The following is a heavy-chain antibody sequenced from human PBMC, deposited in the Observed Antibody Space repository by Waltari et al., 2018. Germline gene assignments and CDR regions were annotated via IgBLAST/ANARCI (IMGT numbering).Heavy chain of an antibody. CDR2: IDISGNP. CDR3: TREMRAPGYWYFDR. J-gene: IGHJ2*01. Sequence: EVQLVESGGGLLQPGGSLRLSCVASGFTSSRHDMHWVRQATGKGLEWVSGIDISGNPCYPDSVKRRFTTSRENAKKSLLLKLNSLTAWDTAVYYCTREMRAPGYWYFDRWGRGTLVTVSS. CDR1: GFTSSRHD. D-gene: IGHD3-9*01. V-gene: IGHV3-13*05.